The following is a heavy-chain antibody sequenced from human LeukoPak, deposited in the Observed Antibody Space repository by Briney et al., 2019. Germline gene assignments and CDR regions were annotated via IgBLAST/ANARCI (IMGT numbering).Heavy chain of an antibody. CDR3: ARPVYNWNDFFAFEI. CDR2: IYYSGST. CDR1: GGSISSYY. J-gene: IGHJ3*02. D-gene: IGHD1-20*01. V-gene: IGHV4-59*01. Sequence: SETLSLTCTVSGGSISSYYWSWIRQPPGKGLEWIGYIYYSGSTNYNPSLKSRVTISVDTSKNQFSLKLSSVTAADTAVYYCARPVYNWNDFFAFEIWGQGTMVTVSS.